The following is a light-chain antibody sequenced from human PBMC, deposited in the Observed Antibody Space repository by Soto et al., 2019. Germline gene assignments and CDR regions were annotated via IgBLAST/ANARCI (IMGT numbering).Light chain of an antibody. CDR2: EVS. J-gene: IGLJ1*01. CDR3: SLYAGSNQWK. Sequence: QSALTQPPSASVSPGQSVTISCTGTSSDVGGDNYVSWYQQHPGKAPKLMIYEVSKRPSGVPDRFSGSKSGNTAALTVSGLQADEEADYYCSLYAGSNQWKFGTGTKVTVL. CDR1: SSDVGGDNY. V-gene: IGLV2-8*01.